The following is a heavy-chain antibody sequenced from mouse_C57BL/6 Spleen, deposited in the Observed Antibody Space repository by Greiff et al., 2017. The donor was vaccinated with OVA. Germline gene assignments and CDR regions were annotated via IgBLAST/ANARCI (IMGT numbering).Heavy chain of an antibody. CDR2: IDPSDSYT. J-gene: IGHJ2*01. Sequence: QVQLQQPGAELVMPGASVKLSCKASGYTFTSYWMHWVKQRPGQGLEWIGEIDPSDSYTNYNQKFKGKSTLTVDKSSSTAYMQLSSLTSEDSAVYDCARKGLVTRYFDYWGQGTTLTVSS. CDR1: GYTFTSYW. V-gene: IGHV1-69*01. D-gene: IGHD2-1*01. CDR3: ARKGLVTRYFDY.